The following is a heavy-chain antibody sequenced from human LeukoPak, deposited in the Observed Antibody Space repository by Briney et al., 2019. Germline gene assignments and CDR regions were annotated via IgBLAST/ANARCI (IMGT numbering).Heavy chain of an antibody. CDR2: IIPIFGTA. CDR1: GGTFSSYA. D-gene: IGHD3-22*01. CDR3: ARARVRQYYYDSSGYCFDY. J-gene: IGHJ4*02. Sequence: SVKVSFKASGGTFSSYAISWVRQAPGQGLEWMGGIIPIFGTANYAQKFQGRVTITADESTSTAYMELSSLRSEDTAVYYCARARVRQYYYDSSGYCFDYWGQGTLVTVSS. V-gene: IGHV1-69*13.